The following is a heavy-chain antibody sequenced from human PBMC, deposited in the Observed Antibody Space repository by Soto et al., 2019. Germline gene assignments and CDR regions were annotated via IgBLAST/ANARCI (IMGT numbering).Heavy chain of an antibody. CDR2: ISGSGGST. V-gene: IGHV3-23*01. Sequence: PGGSLRLSCAASGFTFSSYAMSWVRQAPGKGLEWVSAISGSGGSTYYADSVKGRFTISRDNSKNTLYLQMNSLRAEDTAVYYCARPPYPGCINAVCYPLDYWCQGTLVTVSS. CDR3: ARPPYPGCINAVCYPLDY. CDR1: GFTFSSYA. J-gene: IGHJ4*02. D-gene: IGHD2-8*01.